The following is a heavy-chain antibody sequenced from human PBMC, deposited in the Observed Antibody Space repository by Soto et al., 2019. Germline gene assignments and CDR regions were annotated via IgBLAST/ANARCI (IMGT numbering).Heavy chain of an antibody. V-gene: IGHV5-51*01. D-gene: IGHD3-3*01. J-gene: IGHJ6*01. CDR2: IYPGDSDT. Sequence: GESLKISCMGSGYKVSTWHNFTSYWIAWVRQMPGEGLEWMGIIYPGDSDTRYSPSFQGQVTISADKSINSVYLQWSSLKASDSATYYCERLVFNYDFLSGDENIHHYYGIDVWLQRTRVTVSS. CDR1: GYKVSTWHNFTSYW. CDR3: ERLVFNYDFLSGDENIHHYYGIDV.